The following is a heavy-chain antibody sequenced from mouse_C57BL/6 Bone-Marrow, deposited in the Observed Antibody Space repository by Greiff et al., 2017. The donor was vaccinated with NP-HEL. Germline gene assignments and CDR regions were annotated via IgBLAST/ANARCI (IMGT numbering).Heavy chain of an antibody. CDR2: INPSTGGT. CDR1: GYSFTGYY. Sequence: VQLQQSGPELVKPGASVKISCKASGYSFTGYYMNWVKQSPEKSLEWIGEINPSTGGTTYNQKFKAKATLTVDKSSSTAYMQLKSLTSEDSAVYYCARWVYYGSLYYFDYWGKGTTLTVSS. CDR3: ARWVYYGSLYYFDY. J-gene: IGHJ2*01. V-gene: IGHV1-42*01. D-gene: IGHD1-1*01.